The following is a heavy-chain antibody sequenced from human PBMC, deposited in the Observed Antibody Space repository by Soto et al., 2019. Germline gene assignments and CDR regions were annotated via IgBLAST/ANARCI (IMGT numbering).Heavy chain of an antibody. V-gene: IGHV5-51*01. D-gene: IGHD2-15*01. CDR1: GFSFTSYW. J-gene: IGHJ3*02. CDR2: IYPRDSDT. Sequence: GGSLKISCKASGFSFTSYWIGWVRQVPGKGLECMGIIYPRDSDTRYNPSFQGQVTISVDESINTAYLQWSSLKTSDTAMYYCARTGLADAFEIWGQGTMVTVSS. CDR3: ARTGLADAFEI.